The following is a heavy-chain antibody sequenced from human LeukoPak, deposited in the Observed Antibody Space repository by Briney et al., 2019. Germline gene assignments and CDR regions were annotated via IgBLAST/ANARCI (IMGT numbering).Heavy chain of an antibody. CDR2: IIPIFGTA. CDR3: ASRRFGSYASLAEYFQH. CDR1: GGTFSSYA. D-gene: IGHD1-26*01. V-gene: IGHV1-69*05. Sequence: SVKVSCKASGGTFSSYAISWVRQAPGQGLEWMGRIIPIFGTASYAQKFQGRVTITTDESTSTAYMELSSLRSEDTAVYYCASRRFGSYASLAEYFQHWGQGTLVTVSS. J-gene: IGHJ1*01.